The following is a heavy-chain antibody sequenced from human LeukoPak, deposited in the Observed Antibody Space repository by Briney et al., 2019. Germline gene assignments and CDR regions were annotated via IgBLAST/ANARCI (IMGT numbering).Heavy chain of an antibody. V-gene: IGHV4-59*01. CDR2: VYHSGST. CDR3: ATDRQEGGSGSYWFDH. Sequence: SETLSLTCTVSRGSITTYYWSWLRQPAGKGLEWIANVYHSGSTTYNHSLKSRVSMSVAMSKNQFSLNLRSVTAADTATYYCATDRQEGGSGSYWFDHWGQGTQVTVFS. CDR1: RGSITTYY. J-gene: IGHJ5*02. D-gene: IGHD3-10*01.